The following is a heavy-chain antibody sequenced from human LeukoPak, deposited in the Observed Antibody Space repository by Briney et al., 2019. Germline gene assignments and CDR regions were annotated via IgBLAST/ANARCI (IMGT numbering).Heavy chain of an antibody. Sequence: GGSLTLSCAASGFTLSTYWMHWVRQAPGKGLVWVSRINTDGSSTTYADSVKGRFTLSRDNARNTLFLQMNSLRAEDTAVYYCARDPKNNYFDYWGQGTLVTVSS. CDR1: GFTLSTYW. J-gene: IGHJ4*02. V-gene: IGHV3-74*01. CDR2: INTDGSST. CDR3: ARDPKNNYFDY.